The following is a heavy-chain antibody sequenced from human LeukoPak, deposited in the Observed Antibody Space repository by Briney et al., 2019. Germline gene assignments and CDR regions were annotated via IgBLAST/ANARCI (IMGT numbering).Heavy chain of an antibody. D-gene: IGHD2-2*01. CDR2: ISYDGSKK. J-gene: IGHJ4*02. Sequence: PGGSLRLSCAASGFTFSSYSMHWVRQAPGKGLEWVAAISYDGSKKYDADSVKGRFTISRDNSKSMLYLQMNSLRAEDTAVYYCARVPGYCSSNSCYKMTIPFDYWGQGTLVTVSS. CDR1: GFTFSSYS. V-gene: IGHV3-30-3*01. CDR3: ARVPGYCSSNSCYKMTIPFDY.